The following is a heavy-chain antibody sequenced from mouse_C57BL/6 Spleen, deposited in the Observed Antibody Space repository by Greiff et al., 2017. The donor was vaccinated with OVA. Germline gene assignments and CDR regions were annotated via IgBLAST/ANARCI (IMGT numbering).Heavy chain of an antibody. V-gene: IGHV1-52*01. J-gene: IGHJ3*01. Sequence: QVQLQQPGAELVRPGSSVKLSCKASGYTFTSYWMPWVKQRPIQGLEWIGNIDPSDSETHYNQKFKDKATLTVDKSSSTAYMQLSSLTSEDSAVYYCAREGDYYYGFAYWGQGTLVTVSA. CDR3: AREGDYYYGFAY. CDR1: GYTFTSYW. CDR2: IDPSDSET. D-gene: IGHD1-1*01.